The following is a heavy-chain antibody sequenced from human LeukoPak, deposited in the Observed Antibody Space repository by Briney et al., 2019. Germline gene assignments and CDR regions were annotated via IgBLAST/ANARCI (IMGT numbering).Heavy chain of an antibody. V-gene: IGHV4-34*01. CDR2: INHSGST. CDR3: ARGRSSGWRRYFDY. J-gene: IGHJ4*02. CDR1: GGSFSGYY. D-gene: IGHD6-19*01. Sequence: SETLSLTCAVYGGSFSGYYWRWIRQPPGKGLEWIGEINHSGSTNYNPSLKSRVTISVDTSKNQFSLKLSSVTAADTAVNYWARGRSSGWRRYFDYWGQGTLVTVSS.